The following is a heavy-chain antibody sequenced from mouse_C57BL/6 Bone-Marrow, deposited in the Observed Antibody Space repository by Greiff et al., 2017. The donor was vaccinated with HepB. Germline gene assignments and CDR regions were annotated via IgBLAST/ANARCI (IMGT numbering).Heavy chain of an antibody. CDR3: ARSGLYYGNSAWFAY. CDR2: IYPSDSET. V-gene: IGHV1-61*01. CDR1: GYTFTSYW. Sequence: QVQLQQPGAELVRPGSSVKLSCKASGYTFTSYWMDWVKQRPGQGLEWIGNIYPSDSETHYNQKFKDKATLTVDKSSSTAYMQLSSLTSEDSAVYYCARSGLYYGNSAWFAYWGQGTLVTVSA. D-gene: IGHD2-1*01. J-gene: IGHJ3*01.